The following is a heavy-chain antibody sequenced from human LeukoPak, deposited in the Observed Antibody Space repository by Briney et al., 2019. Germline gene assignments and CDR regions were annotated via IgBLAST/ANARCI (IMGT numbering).Heavy chain of an antibody. D-gene: IGHD6-19*01. Sequence: PSETQSLTCTVSGGSISGYYWSWIRQPPGKGLEWIAYIYYSGTTNYNPSLKSRVTISIDTSKKQFSLKVSSVTAADTAVYYCARGAGWYNYWGQGTLVTVSS. V-gene: IGHV4-59*12. CDR1: GGSISGYY. CDR3: ARGAGWYNY. J-gene: IGHJ4*02. CDR2: IYYSGTT.